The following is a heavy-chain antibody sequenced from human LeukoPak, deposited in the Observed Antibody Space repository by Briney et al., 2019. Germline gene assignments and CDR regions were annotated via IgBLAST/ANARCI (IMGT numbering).Heavy chain of an antibody. Sequence: ASVRVSCKASGGTFSSYAISWVRQAPGQGLEWMGGIIPNSGGTNYAQNFQGWVTMTRDTSISTAYMELSRLRSDDTAVYYCARGVSQWLAHDAFDIWGQGTMVTVPS. J-gene: IGHJ3*02. CDR2: IIPNSGGT. D-gene: IGHD6-19*01. CDR1: GGTFSSYA. CDR3: ARGVSQWLAHDAFDI. V-gene: IGHV1-2*04.